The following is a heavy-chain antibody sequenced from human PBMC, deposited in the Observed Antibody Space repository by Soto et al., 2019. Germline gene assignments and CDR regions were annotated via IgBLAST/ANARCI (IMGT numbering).Heavy chain of an antibody. CDR3: ARYRVVPAAIEGNYYYYYGMDV. CDR2: MNPNSGNT. V-gene: IGHV1-8*01. Sequence: ASVKVSCKASGYTFTRYDINWVRQATGQGLEWMGWMNPNSGNTGYAQKFQGRVTMTRNTSIRKAYMELSSLRSEDTAVYYCARYRVVPAAIEGNYYYYYGMDVWGQGTTVTVSS. J-gene: IGHJ6*02. CDR1: GYTFTRYD. D-gene: IGHD2-2*01.